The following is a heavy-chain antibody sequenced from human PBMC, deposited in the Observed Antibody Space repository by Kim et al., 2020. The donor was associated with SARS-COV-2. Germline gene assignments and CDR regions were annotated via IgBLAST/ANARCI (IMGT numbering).Heavy chain of an antibody. CDR3: ARDLKIPGGWYYGMDV. Sequence: GGSLRLSCAASGFTFSSYGMHWVRQAPGKGLEWVAVIWYDGSNKYYADSVKGRFTISRDNSKNTLYLQMNSLRAEDTAVYYCARDLKIPGGWYYGMDVWGQGTTVTVSS. D-gene: IGHD3-10*01. V-gene: IGHV3-33*01. J-gene: IGHJ6*02. CDR1: GFTFSSYG. CDR2: IWYDGSNK.